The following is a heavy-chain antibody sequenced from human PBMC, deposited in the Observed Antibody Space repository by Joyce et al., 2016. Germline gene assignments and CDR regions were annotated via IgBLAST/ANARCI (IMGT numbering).Heavy chain of an antibody. J-gene: IGHJ3*02. CDR2: FDPEDGET. D-gene: IGHD3-10*01. CDR3: ATDVTMVRGVIITDAFDI. V-gene: IGHV1-24*01. Sequence: QVQLVQSGAEVRKPGASVKVSCKASGHPLSEVSINWVRHAPGRGLGWMAGFDPEDGETVYAQQFPGRVTMAEDTSSDTAYMELSSLRSEDSAVYYCATDVTMVRGVIITDAFDIWGQGTMVIVSS. CDR1: GHPLSEVS.